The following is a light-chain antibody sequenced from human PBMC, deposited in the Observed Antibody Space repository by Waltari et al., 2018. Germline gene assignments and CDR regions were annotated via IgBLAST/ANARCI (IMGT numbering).Light chain of an antibody. V-gene: IGLV1-40*01. J-gene: IGLJ3*02. CDR2: GSA. CDR1: NSNIGAGYD. CDR3: QSYDISLSGFWV. Sequence: QSVLTQPPSVSGAPGQRVTVSCTGTNSNIGAGYDVHWCQQFPGTAPKLPIYGSANRPSGVPDRFSGSKSGTSASLAITGLQTEDEADYYCQSYDISLSGFWVFGGGTKLTVL.